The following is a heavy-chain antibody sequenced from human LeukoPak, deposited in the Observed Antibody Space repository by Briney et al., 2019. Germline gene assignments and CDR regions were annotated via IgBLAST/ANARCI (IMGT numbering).Heavy chain of an antibody. CDR1: GGSISSHY. D-gene: IGHD1-14*01. V-gene: IGHV4-59*11. CDR2: IYYSGST. J-gene: IGHJ4*02. Sequence: SEALSLTCTVSGGSISSHYWSWIRQPPGKGLEWIGYIYYSGSTNYNPSLKSRVTISVDTSKNQFSLKLSSVTAADTAVYYCARDLATGRFDYWGQGTLVTVSS. CDR3: ARDLATGRFDY.